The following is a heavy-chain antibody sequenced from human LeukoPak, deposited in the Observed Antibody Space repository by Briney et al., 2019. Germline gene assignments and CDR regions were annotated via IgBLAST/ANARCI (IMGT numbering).Heavy chain of an antibody. D-gene: IGHD3-3*01. CDR2: IYSSGSA. CDR1: GGSTNSNNYY. V-gene: IGHV4-39*01. J-gene: IGHJ4*02. CDR3: QSRYLEWLLEY. Sequence: SETLSLTCTVSGGSTNSNNYYWGWIRQPPGKGLEWIGSIYSSGSAYYNPSLKSRVTISVDTSKNQFSLRLSSVTAADTAVYYCQSRYLEWLLEYWGQGTLVTVSS.